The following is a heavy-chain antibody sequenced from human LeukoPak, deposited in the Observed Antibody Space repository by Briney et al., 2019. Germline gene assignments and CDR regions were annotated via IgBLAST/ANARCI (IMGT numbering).Heavy chain of an antibody. Sequence: GGSLRLSCAASGFTFSSYGMHWVRQAPGKGLEWVAVISYEGNNIYYVDSVKGRFTISRDNSKNTLYLQMNSLRVEDTAVYYCAKVLSEGYLPGYYNPYDSWGQGTLVTVSS. J-gene: IGHJ4*02. V-gene: IGHV3-30*18. D-gene: IGHD3-9*01. CDR3: AKVLSEGYLPGYYNPYDS. CDR1: GFTFSSYG. CDR2: ISYEGNNI.